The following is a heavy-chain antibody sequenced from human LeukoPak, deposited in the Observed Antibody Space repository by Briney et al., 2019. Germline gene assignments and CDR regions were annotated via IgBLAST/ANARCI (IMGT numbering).Heavy chain of an antibody. Sequence: GSLRLSCAASGFTYSSYSMGWVRQAPGKGLEGVSAISGSGGSTYYADSVKGRFTISRDNSKNTLYLQMNSLRAEDTAVYYCAKARPVFRPLDYWGQGTLVTVSS. V-gene: IGHV3-23*01. CDR1: GFTYSSYS. J-gene: IGHJ4*02. D-gene: IGHD1-1*01. CDR3: AKARPVFRPLDY. CDR2: ISGSGGST.